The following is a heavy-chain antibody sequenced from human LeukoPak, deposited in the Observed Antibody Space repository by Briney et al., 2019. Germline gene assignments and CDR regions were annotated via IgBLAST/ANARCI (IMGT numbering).Heavy chain of an antibody. J-gene: IGHJ3*02. CDR2: IYYNGDT. D-gene: IGHD3-22*01. V-gene: IGHV4-59*01. CDR3: ARTFYYESSGPQDAFDM. CDR1: GGSITGYS. Sequence: PSETLSLTCSVSGGSITGYSWSWIRQTPGKGLEWIGYIYYNGDTHYNPSLNSRLSMSVDTPNKQFSLNLRSVTAADTAVYYCARTFYYESSGPQDAFDMWGQGTMVTVSS.